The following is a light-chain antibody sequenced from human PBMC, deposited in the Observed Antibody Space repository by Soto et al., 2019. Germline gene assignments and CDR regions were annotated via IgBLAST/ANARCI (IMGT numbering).Light chain of an antibody. CDR3: QQSYSTPPWT. J-gene: IGKJ1*01. CDR2: AAS. Sequence: DIQMTQSPSSVSASVGDRVTISCRASEDINSRLAWYQQKPGNAPKLLIYAASNLQSGVPSRFSGSGSGTDFTLTISSLQPEDFATYFCQQSYSTPPWTFGQGTKVDIK. CDR1: EDINSR. V-gene: IGKV1-12*01.